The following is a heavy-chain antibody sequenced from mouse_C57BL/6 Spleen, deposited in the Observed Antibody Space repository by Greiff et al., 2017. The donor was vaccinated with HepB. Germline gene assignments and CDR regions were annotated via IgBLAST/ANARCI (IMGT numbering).Heavy chain of an antibody. CDR2: IDPSDSYT. J-gene: IGHJ3*01. D-gene: IGHD3-2*02. CDR3: ARGQRSLRWFAY. Sequence: VQLQQSGAELVRPGTSVKLSCKASGYTFTSYWMHWVKQRPGQGLEWIGVIDPSDSYTNYNQKFKGKATLTVDTSASTAYMQLSSLSSEDSSVYYCARGQRSLRWFAYWGQGTLVTVSA. CDR1: GYTFTSYW. V-gene: IGHV1-59*01.